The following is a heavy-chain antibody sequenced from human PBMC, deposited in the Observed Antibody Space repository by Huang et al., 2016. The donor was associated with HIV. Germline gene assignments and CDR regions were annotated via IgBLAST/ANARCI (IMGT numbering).Heavy chain of an antibody. J-gene: IGHJ4*02. V-gene: IGHV3-30-3*01. CDR2: ISDDGSKK. D-gene: IGHD6-19*01. CDR3: GRDTYSSGWGASGYLDY. Sequence: QVQLVESGGGVVQPGRSLRLSCAAFGFTFSSDAMHWVGKAPGKGLEWVGIISDDGSKKTYADSVKVRFTIARDNSKNTLYLQMDSRRADDTAVYYCGRDTYSSGWGASGYLDYWGLGTLVTVSP. CDR1: GFTFSSDA.